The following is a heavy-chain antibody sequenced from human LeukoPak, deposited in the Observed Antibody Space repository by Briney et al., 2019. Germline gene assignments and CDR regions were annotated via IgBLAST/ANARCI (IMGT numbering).Heavy chain of an antibody. J-gene: IGHJ4*02. CDR1: GYSFSIYD. Sequence: ASVKVSCKVSGYSFSIYDINWVRQATGQGLEWVGWMNPKNGDTGYAQKFQGRVTLTRNTSISTAYMEVNSLRAEDTAVYYCSSSTGRTTNFDYWGQGTLVTVSS. CDR2: MNPKNGDT. D-gene: IGHD1-7*01. V-gene: IGHV1-8*01. CDR3: SSSTGRTTNFDY.